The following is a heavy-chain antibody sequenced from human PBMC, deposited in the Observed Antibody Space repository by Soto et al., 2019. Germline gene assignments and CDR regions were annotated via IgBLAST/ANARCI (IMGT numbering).Heavy chain of an antibody. CDR3: ATVDNYYGSVF. Sequence: QVPLVESGGGVVQPGTSLRLSCAASGSTFSNYGMHWVRQAPGKGLEWVAVVWYDGTTKFYPDSVKGRFTISRDNSNNTLYLQMNSLRVEDTAVDYCATVDNYYGSVFWGRGTLVTVSS. D-gene: IGHD3-10*01. CDR2: VWYDGTTK. J-gene: IGHJ4*02. V-gene: IGHV3-33*01. CDR1: GSTFSNYG.